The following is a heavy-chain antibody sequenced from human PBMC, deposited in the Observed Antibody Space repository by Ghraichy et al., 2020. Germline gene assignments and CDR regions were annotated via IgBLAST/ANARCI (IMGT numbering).Heavy chain of an antibody. CDR3: ARAGGGTRDALDI. D-gene: IGHD6-19*01. CDR2: IYNSGST. J-gene: IGHJ3*02. V-gene: IGHV4-59*08. Sequence: SETLSLTCTVSSGFISTYYWSWIRQPPGKGLEWIGYIYNSGSTDYNPSLKSRVTISVDTSKNHFSLNLSSVTAADTAVYYCARAGGGTRDALDIWGQGTMVTVYS. CDR1: SGFISTYY.